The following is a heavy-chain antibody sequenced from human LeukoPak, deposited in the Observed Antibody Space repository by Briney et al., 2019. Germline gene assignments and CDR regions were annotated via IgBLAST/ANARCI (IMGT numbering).Heavy chain of an antibody. CDR1: GGTFSSYA. CDR2: ISAYNGNT. V-gene: IGHV1-18*01. J-gene: IGHJ4*02. Sequence: ASVTVSCTASGGTFSSYAISWVRQAPGQGLEWMGWISAYNGNTNYAQKLQGRVTMTTDISTSTAYMELRSLRSEDTAVYYCARDRYSSSSGVYYFDYWGQGTLVTVSS. CDR3: ARDRYSSSSGVYYFDY. D-gene: IGHD6-6*01.